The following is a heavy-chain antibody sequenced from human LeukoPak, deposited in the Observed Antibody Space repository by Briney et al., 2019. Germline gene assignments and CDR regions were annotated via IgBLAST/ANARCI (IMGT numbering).Heavy chain of an antibody. J-gene: IGHJ6*02. D-gene: IGHD3-10*01. Sequence: GGSLRLSCAASGFAFSTYGMHWVRQAPGKGLEWVAVIWYDGSKQYYAEPVKGRFTISRDNSKDTLYLQMNSLRAEDTAVYYCARRDLWSSYYYYGTDVWGQGTTVTVSS. CDR3: ARRDLWSSYYYYGTDV. CDR1: GFAFSTYG. CDR2: IWYDGSKQ. V-gene: IGHV3-33*01.